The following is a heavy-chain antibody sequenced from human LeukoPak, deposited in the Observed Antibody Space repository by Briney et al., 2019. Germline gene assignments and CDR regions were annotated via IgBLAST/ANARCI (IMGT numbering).Heavy chain of an antibody. D-gene: IGHD1-14*01. CDR2: TYYASKWSN. J-gene: IGHJ4*02. V-gene: IGHV6-1*01. CDR1: GVSVSSSGVA. Sequence: SQTLSLTCAISGVSVSSSGVAWNWIRQSPSRGLEWLGRTYYASKWSNEYALSVKSRITINPDTSKNQFSLQLNSVTPEDTAVYYCTRGRNSAFDYWGQGTLVTVSS. CDR3: TRGRNSAFDY.